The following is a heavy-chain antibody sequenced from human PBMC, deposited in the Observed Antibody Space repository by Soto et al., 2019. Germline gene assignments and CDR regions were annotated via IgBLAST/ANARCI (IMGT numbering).Heavy chain of an antibody. CDR2: ISRSGSTI. V-gene: IGHV3-11*01. CDR1: GFTFSDYY. J-gene: IGHJ3*02. CDR3: AREPYCSGGSCQPGGALDI. Sequence: GGSLRLSCAASGFTFSDYYMSWIRQAPGKGLEWVSYISRSGSTIYYADSVKGRFTISRDNAKNSLYLQMNSLRAEDTAVYYCAREPYCSGGSCQPGGALDIGGQGTMVTVSS. D-gene: IGHD2-15*01.